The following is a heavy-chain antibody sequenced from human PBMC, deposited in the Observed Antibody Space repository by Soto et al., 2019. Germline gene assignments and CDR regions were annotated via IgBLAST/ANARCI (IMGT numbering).Heavy chain of an antibody. D-gene: IGHD2-15*01. CDR3: AKDPVGGGFGGAFDI. CDR1: GFTFSSYG. CDR2: ISYDGSNK. J-gene: IGHJ1*01. V-gene: IGHV3-30*18. Sequence: GGSLRLSCAASGFTFSSYGMHWVRQAPGKGLEWVAVISYDGSNKYYADSVKGRFTISRDNSKNTLYLQMNSLRAEDTAVYYCAKDPVGGGFGGAFDIWGQGTLVTVSS.